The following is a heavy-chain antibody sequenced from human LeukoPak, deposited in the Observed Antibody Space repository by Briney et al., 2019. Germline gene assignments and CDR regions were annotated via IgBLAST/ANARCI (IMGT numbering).Heavy chain of an antibody. Sequence: PGASVKVSCKASGYTFTGYYMHWVRQAPGQGLEWMGWINPNSGGTNYAQKFQGRVTMTRDTSISTAYMELSRLRSDDTAVYYCARDLGLYCSGGSCYDEANFDYWGQGTLVTVSS. V-gene: IGHV1-2*02. CDR2: INPNSGGT. CDR3: ARDLGLYCSGGSCYDEANFDY. J-gene: IGHJ4*02. D-gene: IGHD2-15*01. CDR1: GYTFTGYY.